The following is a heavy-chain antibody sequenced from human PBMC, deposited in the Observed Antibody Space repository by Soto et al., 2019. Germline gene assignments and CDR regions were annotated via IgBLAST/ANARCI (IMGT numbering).Heavy chain of an antibody. V-gene: IGHV4-59*01. CDR2: IYYSGST. CDR1: GGSISSYY. Sequence: SETLSLTCTVSGGSISSYYWSWIRQPPGKGLEWIGYIYYSGSTNYNPSLKSRVTISVDTSKNQFSLKLSSVTAADTAVYYCARGSGGSSWDAFDIWGQGTMVTVPS. J-gene: IGHJ3*02. D-gene: IGHD2-15*01. CDR3: ARGSGGSSWDAFDI.